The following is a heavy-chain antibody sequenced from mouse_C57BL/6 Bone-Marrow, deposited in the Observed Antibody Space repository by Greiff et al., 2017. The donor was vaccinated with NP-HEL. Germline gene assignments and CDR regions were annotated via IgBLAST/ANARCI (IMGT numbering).Heavy chain of an antibody. D-gene: IGHD3-2*02. CDR3: ARQTAQATTWFAY. V-gene: IGHV5-6*01. Sequence: EVKLVESGGDLVKPGGSLKLSCAASGFTFSSYGMSWVRQTPDKRLEWVATISSGGSYTYYPESVKGRFTISRDNAKNTLYLQMSSLKSEDTAMYYCARQTAQATTWFAYWGQGTLVTVSA. J-gene: IGHJ3*01. CDR1: GFTFSSYG. CDR2: ISSGGSYT.